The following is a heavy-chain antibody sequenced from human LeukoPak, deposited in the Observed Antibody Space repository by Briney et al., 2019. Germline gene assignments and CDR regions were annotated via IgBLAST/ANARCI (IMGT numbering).Heavy chain of an antibody. CDR1: GGSFSGYY. Sequence: SSETLSLTCAVYGGSFSGYYWSWIRQPPGKGLEWIGEINHSGSTNYNPSLKSRVTISVDTSKNRFSLKLSSVTAADTAVYYCVVLYGDYWQYAFDIWGQGTMVTVSS. D-gene: IGHD4-17*01. J-gene: IGHJ3*02. V-gene: IGHV4-34*01. CDR2: INHSGST. CDR3: VVLYGDYWQYAFDI.